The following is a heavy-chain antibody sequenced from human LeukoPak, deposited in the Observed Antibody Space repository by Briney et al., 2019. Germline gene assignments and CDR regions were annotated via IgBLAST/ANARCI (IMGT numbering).Heavy chain of an antibody. CDR1: GFTFSSYS. CDR2: ISSSSSYI. J-gene: IGHJ6*03. CDR3: ASLLGYCSSTSCSDYMDV. D-gene: IGHD2-2*01. Sequence: GGSLRLSCAASGFTFSSYSMNWVRQAPGKGLEWVSSISSSSSYIYYADSVKGRFTISRDNAKNSLYLQMNSLRAEDTAVYYCASLLGYCSSTSCSDYMDVWGKGTTVTVSS. V-gene: IGHV3-21*04.